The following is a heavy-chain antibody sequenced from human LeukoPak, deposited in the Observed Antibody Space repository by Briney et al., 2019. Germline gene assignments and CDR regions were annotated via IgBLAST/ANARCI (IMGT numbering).Heavy chain of an antibody. V-gene: IGHV3-23*01. Sequence: GGSLRLSCAASGFTFSSYAMSWVRQAPGKGLEWVSAISGSGGSTDYTDSVKGRFTISRDNSKNTLTLYLQMNSLRAEDTAVYYCARHYDNDGYYYAHFDYWGQGTLVTVSS. CDR1: GFTFSSYA. J-gene: IGHJ4*02. CDR3: ARHYDNDGYYYAHFDY. D-gene: IGHD3-22*01. CDR2: ISGSGGST.